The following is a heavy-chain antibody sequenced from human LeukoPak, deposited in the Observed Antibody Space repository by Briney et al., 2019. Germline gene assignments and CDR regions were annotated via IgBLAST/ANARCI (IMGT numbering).Heavy chain of an antibody. D-gene: IGHD2-15*01. CDR1: GGSVSSYY. V-gene: IGHV4-59*02. Sequence: SETLSLTRNVSGGSVSSYYWSWIRQPPGKGPEWIGLIHHSGNTNYNPSLKSRVTMSMDTSKNQFSLRLISVTAADTAVYYCARESTPQYWGQGTLVTVSS. CDR2: IHHSGNT. J-gene: IGHJ4*02. CDR3: ARESTPQY.